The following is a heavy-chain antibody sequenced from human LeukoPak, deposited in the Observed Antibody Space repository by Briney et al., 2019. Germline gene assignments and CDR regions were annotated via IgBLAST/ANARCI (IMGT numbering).Heavy chain of an antibody. CDR2: ISSSSSYI. Sequence: GGSLRLSCAASGFTFSSYSMNWVRQAPGNGLEWVSSISSSSSYIYYADSVKGRFTISRDNAKNSLYLQMNSLRAEDTAVYYCARLGILTGYYSTWGQGTLVTVSS. V-gene: IGHV3-21*01. J-gene: IGHJ5*02. D-gene: IGHD3-9*01. CDR1: GFTFSSYS. CDR3: ARLGILTGYYST.